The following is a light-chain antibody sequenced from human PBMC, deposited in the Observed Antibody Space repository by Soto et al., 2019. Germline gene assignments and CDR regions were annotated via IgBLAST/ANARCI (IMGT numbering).Light chain of an antibody. J-gene: IGKJ4*01. V-gene: IGKV1-8*01. CDR1: QVISSY. Sequence: AIRMTQSPSSFSASTGDRVTITCRASQVISSYLAWYQQKPEKAPKLLNYAASILQSGVPSRFSGSGSGTDFTITISCLQSEDFATYYCQQYYSYPLTFGGGTKVEIK. CDR2: AAS. CDR3: QQYYSYPLT.